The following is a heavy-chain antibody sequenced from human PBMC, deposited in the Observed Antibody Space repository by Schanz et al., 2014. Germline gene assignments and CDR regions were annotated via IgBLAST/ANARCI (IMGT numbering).Heavy chain of an antibody. J-gene: IGHJ3*02. CDR2: IIPILGIT. Sequence: QVQLVQSGAEVMKPGSSVKVSCKASGGTFSSYTINWVRQAPGQGLEWMRRIIPILGITNVAQTFQDRVTITADKSTSTAYMELSSLRTKDTAVYYCARGLGDERWLDLNEAFDIWGQGTIVTVSS. CDR1: GGTFSSYT. CDR3: ARGLGDERWLDLNEAFDI. V-gene: IGHV1-69*02. D-gene: IGHD6-19*01.